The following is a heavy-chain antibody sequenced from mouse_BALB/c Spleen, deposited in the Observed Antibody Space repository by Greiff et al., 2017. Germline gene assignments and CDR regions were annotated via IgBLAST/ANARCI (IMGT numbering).Heavy chain of an antibody. J-gene: IGHJ3*01. Sequence: LQQPGSELVRPGASVKLSCKASGYTFTSYWMHWVKQRPGQGLEWIGNIYPGSGSTNYNEKFKSKATLTVDTSSSTAYMQLSSLASEDSALYYCARTVEGDYWGQGTLVTVSA. V-gene: IGHV1S22*01. CDR3: ARTVEGDY. CDR2: IYPGSGST. D-gene: IGHD1-1*01. CDR1: GYTFTSYW.